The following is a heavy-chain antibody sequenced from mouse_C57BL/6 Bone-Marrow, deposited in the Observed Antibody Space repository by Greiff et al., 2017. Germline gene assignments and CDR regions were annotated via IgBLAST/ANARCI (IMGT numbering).Heavy chain of an antibody. Sequence: QVQLQQSGAELVRPGASVTLSCKASGYTFTDYEMHWVKQTPVHGLEWIGAIDPETGGTVYNQKFKGKAILTADKSSSTAYMEHRSLTSEDSAVYYCTRRDYSNSYAMDYWGQGTSVTVSS. CDR2: IDPETGGT. CDR1: GYTFTDYE. D-gene: IGHD2-5*01. CDR3: TRRDYSNSYAMDY. J-gene: IGHJ4*01. V-gene: IGHV1-15*01.